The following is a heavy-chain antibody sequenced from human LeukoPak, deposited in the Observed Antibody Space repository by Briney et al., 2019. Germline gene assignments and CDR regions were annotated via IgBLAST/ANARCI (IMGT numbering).Heavy chain of an antibody. CDR3: ARDNGYSYGIDY. CDR2: ALYTGST. V-gene: IGHV4-59*01. J-gene: IGHJ4*02. CDR1: GGSTSSYF. D-gene: IGHD5-18*01. Sequence: SGTLSLICSVSGGSTSSYFWSWIRQAPGKGLEWVGYALYTGSTEYNPALKSRVTISLDTSNNQFSLRLSSVTAADTAVYYCARDNGYSYGIDYWGQGRLVTVSS.